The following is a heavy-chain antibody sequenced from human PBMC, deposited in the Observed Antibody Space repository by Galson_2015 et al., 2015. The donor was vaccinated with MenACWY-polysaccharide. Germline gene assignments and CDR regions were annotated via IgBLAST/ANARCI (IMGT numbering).Heavy chain of an antibody. Sequence: SETLSLTCTVSGGSISGYYWSWIRQSPGQGLEWISYIYYTGGTNYNPSLKSRVTTSVDTSENQFSLKLNSVTAADTAVYYCARFGLFDSRVHYLDYWGQGILVAVSP. CDR1: GGSISGYY. V-gene: IGHV4-59*01. CDR3: ARFGLFDSRVHYLDY. CDR2: IYYTGGT. D-gene: IGHD3-22*01. J-gene: IGHJ4*02.